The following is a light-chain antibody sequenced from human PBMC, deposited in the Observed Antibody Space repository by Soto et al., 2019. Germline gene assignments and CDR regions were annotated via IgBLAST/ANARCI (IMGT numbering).Light chain of an antibody. J-gene: IGLJ2*01. V-gene: IGLV2-11*01. Sequence: QSALTQPRSVSGSAGRSVTISCTGSSSDVGGYNYVSWYQQHPGKAPKVMIYDVTKRPSGVPDRFSGSKSGNTASLTISGLQAEDEAYYYCCSYAGTYTFVVFGGGTKLTV. CDR1: SSDVGGYNY. CDR3: CSYAGTYTFVV. CDR2: DVT.